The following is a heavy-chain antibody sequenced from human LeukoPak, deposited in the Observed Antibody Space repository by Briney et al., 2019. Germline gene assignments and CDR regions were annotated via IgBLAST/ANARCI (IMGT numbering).Heavy chain of an antibody. CDR3: ARGTMVRGVITEYYFDY. D-gene: IGHD3-10*01. J-gene: IGHJ4*02. CDR1: GGSIDTDGDY. V-gene: IGHV4-30-2*01. Sequence: SQTLSLTCIVSGGSIDTDGDYCTWIRQPPGKGLEWIGSIYQSGSAFYNPSLKSRITISVDRSRNQFSLKLSSVTAADTAVYYCARGTMVRGVITEYYFDYWGQGTLVTVSS. CDR2: IYQSGSA.